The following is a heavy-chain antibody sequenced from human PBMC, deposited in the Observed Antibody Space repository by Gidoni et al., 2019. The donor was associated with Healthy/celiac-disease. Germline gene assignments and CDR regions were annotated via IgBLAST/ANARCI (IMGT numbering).Heavy chain of an antibody. D-gene: IGHD2-2*01. V-gene: IGHV3-23*01. CDR2: ISGSGGST. Sequence: EVQLLESGGGLVQPGGSLRLSCAASGFTLSSYDMSCVRQAPGQGLEWVSAISGSGGSTYYADAVKGRFTISRDNSKNTLYLQMNSLRAEDTAVYYCAKDTRLLDYWGQGTLVTVSS. J-gene: IGHJ4*02. CDR1: GFTLSSYD. CDR3: AKDTRLLDY.